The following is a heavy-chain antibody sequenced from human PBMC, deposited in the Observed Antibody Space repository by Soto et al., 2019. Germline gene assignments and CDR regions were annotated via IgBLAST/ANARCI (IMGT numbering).Heavy chain of an antibody. J-gene: IGHJ4*02. CDR3: ARLPYGSGSYYKDY. CDR2: INSDGSST. D-gene: IGHD3-10*01. V-gene: IGHV3-74*01. Sequence: EVQLVESGGGLVQPGGSLRLSCAVSGFTFSSYWMHWVRQAPGKGLVWVSRINSDGSSTSYADSVKGRFTISRDNAKNTLYLQMNSLRAEDTAVYYCARLPYGSGSYYKDYWGQGTLVTVSS. CDR1: GFTFSSYW.